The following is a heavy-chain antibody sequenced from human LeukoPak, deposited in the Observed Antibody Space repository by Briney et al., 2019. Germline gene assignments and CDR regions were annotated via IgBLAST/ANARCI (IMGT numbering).Heavy chain of an antibody. CDR2: ISGSGGST. CDR1: GFTFSSYA. CDR3: ARENLRYCFDY. Sequence: GGSLRLSCAASGFTFSSYAMSWVRQAPGKGLEWVSAISGSGGSTYYADSVKGRFTISRDNSKSTLYLQMNSLRVEDTAVYYCARENLRYCFDYWGQGTLVTVSS. D-gene: IGHD2-8*02. J-gene: IGHJ4*02. V-gene: IGHV3-23*01.